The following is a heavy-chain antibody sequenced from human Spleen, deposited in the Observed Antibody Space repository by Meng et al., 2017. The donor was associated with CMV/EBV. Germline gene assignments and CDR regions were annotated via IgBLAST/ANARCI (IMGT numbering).Heavy chain of an antibody. CDR3: ARSHSGYDWDYFDS. Sequence: KASGGTFSSYAISWVRQAPGQGLAWMGGIIPIFGTANYAQKFQGRVTITTDESTSTAHMELSSLRSEDTAVYYCARSHSGYDWDYFDSWGQGTLVTVSS. V-gene: IGHV1-69*05. D-gene: IGHD5-12*01. CDR2: IIPIFGTA. CDR1: GGTFSSYA. J-gene: IGHJ4*02.